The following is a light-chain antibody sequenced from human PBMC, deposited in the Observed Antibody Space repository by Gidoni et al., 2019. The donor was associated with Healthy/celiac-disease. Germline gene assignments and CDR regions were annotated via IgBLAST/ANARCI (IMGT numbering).Light chain of an antibody. CDR2: DAS. CDR3: QQYDNLPLT. J-gene: IGKJ3*01. CDR1: QDSSNY. Sequence: DIQMTHSPSSLSASVGDRVTLTCQASQDSSNYLNWYQQKPAKAPKLLIYDASNLETRVPSSFSGSGSGTDFTITSRSLQHEDIATYYCQQYDNLPLTFXPXTKVDIK. V-gene: IGKV1-33*01.